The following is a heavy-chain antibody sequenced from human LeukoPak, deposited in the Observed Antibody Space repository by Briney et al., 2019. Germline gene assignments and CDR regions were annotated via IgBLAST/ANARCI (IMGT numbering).Heavy chain of an antibody. Sequence: ASVKVSCKVSGYTLTELSMHWVRQAPGKGLEWMGGFDPEDGETIYAQKFQGRVTMTEDASTDTAYMELSSLRSEDTAVYYCATSPRYGPTDLDYWGQGTLVTVSS. J-gene: IGHJ4*02. CDR3: ATSPRYGPTDLDY. CDR1: GYTLTELS. D-gene: IGHD1-14*01. CDR2: FDPEDGET. V-gene: IGHV1-24*01.